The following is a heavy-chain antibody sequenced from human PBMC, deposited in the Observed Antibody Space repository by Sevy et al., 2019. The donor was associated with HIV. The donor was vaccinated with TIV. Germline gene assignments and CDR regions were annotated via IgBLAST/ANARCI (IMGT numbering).Heavy chain of an antibody. CDR1: GFAFYDYS. J-gene: IGHJ4*02. CDR2: LSFGCGKI. V-gene: IGHV3-23*01. D-gene: IGHD2-8*01. Sequence: GGSLRLSCAASGFAFYDYSMSWIRQAPGKGLEWVLTLSFGCGKINYADSVKGRFTISRDNSKNSFYLQMDNLRVEDTALYYCAREGCTRPHDYWGQGTRVTVSS. CDR3: AREGCTRPHDY.